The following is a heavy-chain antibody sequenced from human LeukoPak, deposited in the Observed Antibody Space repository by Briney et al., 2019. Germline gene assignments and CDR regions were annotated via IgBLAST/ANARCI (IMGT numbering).Heavy chain of an antibody. Sequence: GGSLRLSCAASGFTFSSYAMSWVRQAPGKGLEWVSAISGTGSGTYYADPVKGRSTISRDNSKNALYLQMNSLRAEDTALYYCAKDHSNWYFDLWGRGTLLTVSS. CDR2: ISGTGSGT. V-gene: IGHV3-23*01. CDR1: GFTFSSYA. CDR3: AKDHSNWYFDL. J-gene: IGHJ2*01.